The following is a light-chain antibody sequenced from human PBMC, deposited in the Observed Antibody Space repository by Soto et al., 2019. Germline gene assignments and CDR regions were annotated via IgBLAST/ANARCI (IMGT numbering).Light chain of an antibody. CDR2: DVN. CDR3: TSWTTSTTMI. CDR1: SSDIGAYHF. Sequence: QSALTQPASVSGSPGQSITISCTGTSSDIGAYHFVSWYQQHPGKAPKLMLYDVNIRPSGGSNRFSGSKSGNTASLTISGLQAEDEAAYYCTSWTTSTTMIFGGGTKVTVL. J-gene: IGLJ2*01. V-gene: IGLV2-14*03.